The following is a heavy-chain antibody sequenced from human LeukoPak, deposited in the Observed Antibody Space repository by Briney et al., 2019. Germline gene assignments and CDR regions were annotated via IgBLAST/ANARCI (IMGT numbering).Heavy chain of an antibody. CDR2: INPNSGGT. Sequence: ASVKVSCKASGYTFTGYYMHWVRQAPGQGLEWMGWINPNSGGTNYAQKFQGRVTMTRDTSISTAYMELSRLRSDDTAVYYCAILDIAVAGTGPDYWGQGTLVTVSS. CDR1: GYTFTGYY. D-gene: IGHD6-19*01. CDR3: AILDIAVAGTGPDY. J-gene: IGHJ4*02. V-gene: IGHV1-2*02.